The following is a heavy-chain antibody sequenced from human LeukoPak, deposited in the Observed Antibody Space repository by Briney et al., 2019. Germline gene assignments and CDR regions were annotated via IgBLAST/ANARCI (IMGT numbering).Heavy chain of an antibody. CDR3: VKGGNGPFDY. CDR1: GFSVSSNY. CDR2: IYSDGGT. D-gene: IGHD3-16*01. Sequence: GGSLRLSCAAAGFSVSSNYMTWVRQASGKGPEWVSVIYSDGGTYYADSVKGRFTISRDNSKNTVYLQMNSLRAEDTAVYYCVKGGNGPFDYWGQGALVTVSS. J-gene: IGHJ4*02. V-gene: IGHV3-53*01.